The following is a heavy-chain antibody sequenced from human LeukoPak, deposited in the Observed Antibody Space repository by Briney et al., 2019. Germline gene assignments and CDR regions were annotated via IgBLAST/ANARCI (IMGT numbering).Heavy chain of an antibody. J-gene: IGHJ4*02. CDR2: INHSGST. D-gene: IGHD2-2*01. V-gene: IGHV4-34*01. CDR3: ASSPIVVVPAAVSLFDY. CDR1: GGPFSGYY. Sequence: KPSETLSLTCAVYGGPFSGYYWSWIRQPPGKGLEWIGEINHSGSTNYNPSLKSRVTISVDTSKNQFSLKLSSVTAADTAVYYCASSPIVVVPAAVSLFDYWGQGTLVTVSS.